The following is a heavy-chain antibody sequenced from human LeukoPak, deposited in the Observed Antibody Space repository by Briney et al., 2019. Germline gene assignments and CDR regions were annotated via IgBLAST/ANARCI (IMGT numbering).Heavy chain of an antibody. V-gene: IGHV4-4*07. CDR2: IYTSGST. CDR1: RGSISSYY. CDR3: AREDGGYKYGYLPYSYMDV. J-gene: IGHJ6*03. D-gene: IGHD5-18*01. Sequence: SETLSLTCTVSRGSISSYYWSWIRQPAGKGLEWIGRIYTSGSTNYNPSLKSRVTMSVDTSKNQFSLKLTSVTAADTGVYYCAREDGGYKYGYLPYSYMDVWGKGTTVTISS.